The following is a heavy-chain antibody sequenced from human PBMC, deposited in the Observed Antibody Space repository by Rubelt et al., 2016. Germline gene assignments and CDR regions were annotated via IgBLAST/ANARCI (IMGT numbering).Heavy chain of an antibody. CDR1: GGSISSGGYY. CDR2: IFYSWST. D-gene: IGHD6-13*01. V-gene: IGHV4-31*03. Sequence: QVQLQESGPGLVKPSQTLSLTCTVSGGSISSGGYYWSWIRQHPGKGLEWIGYIFYSWSTYYNPSFKSRVTISVATSTNQCSLQLSSVTAADTAVYYCARSIAAAGTFDWGQGTLVTVSS. J-gene: IGHJ4*02. CDR3: ARSIAAAGTFD.